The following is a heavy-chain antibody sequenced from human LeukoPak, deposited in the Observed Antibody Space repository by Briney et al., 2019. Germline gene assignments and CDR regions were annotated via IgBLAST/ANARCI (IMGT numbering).Heavy chain of an antibody. CDR2: IRYDGSNK. J-gene: IGHJ6*03. CDR3: ARSKLLVHEDYYYMDV. Sequence: GGSLRLSCAASGFIFSSYGMHWVRQAPGKGLEWVAVIRYDGSNKYYADSVKGRFTISRDNSKNTLYLQMNSLRTEDTAVYYCARSKLLVHEDYYYMDVWGKGTTVTVSS. V-gene: IGHV3-30*02. D-gene: IGHD2-15*01. CDR1: GFIFSSYG.